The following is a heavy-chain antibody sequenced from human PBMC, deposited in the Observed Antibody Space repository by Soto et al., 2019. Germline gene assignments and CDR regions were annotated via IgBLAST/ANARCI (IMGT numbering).Heavy chain of an antibody. J-gene: IGHJ4*02. CDR3: ARDQYSSVLGLCRY. V-gene: IGHV3-21*01. Sequence: EVQLVESGGGLVKPGGSLRLSCAASGVTFSSYSMNWVRQAPGKGLEWVSSISSSSSYIYYADSVKGRFTISRDNAKNSLYLQMNSLRAEDTAVYYCARDQYSSVLGLCRYWGQGTLVTVSS. CDR1: GVTFSSYS. D-gene: IGHD6-19*01. CDR2: ISSSSSYI.